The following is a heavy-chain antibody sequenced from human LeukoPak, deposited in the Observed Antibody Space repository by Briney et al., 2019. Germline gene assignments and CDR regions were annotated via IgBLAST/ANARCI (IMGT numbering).Heavy chain of an antibody. CDR1: GYTFTSYG. CDR3: ARGGRRVYCTGGVCYSYGGYHYYYYYMDV. Sequence: ASVKVSCKASGYTFTSYGTSWVRQAPGQGLEWMGWISAYNGNTNYAQKLQGRGTMTTDTSTSTAYMELRSLRSDDTAVYYCARGGRRVYCTGGVCYSYGGYHYYYYYMDVWGKGTTVTVSS. J-gene: IGHJ6*03. CDR2: ISAYNGNT. D-gene: IGHD2-8*02. V-gene: IGHV1-18*01.